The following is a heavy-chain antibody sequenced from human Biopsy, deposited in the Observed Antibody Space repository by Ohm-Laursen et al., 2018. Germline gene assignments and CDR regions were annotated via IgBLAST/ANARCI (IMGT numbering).Heavy chain of an antibody. J-gene: IGHJ4*02. CDR3: ARDDAVTVIRGLYY. CDR2: IYYSGTT. CDR1: GGSISSYY. V-gene: IGHV4-59*01. D-gene: IGHD2-21*02. Sequence: GTLSLTCIVSGGSISSYYWNWIRQPPGKGLEWIGYIYYSGTTDYSPSLKSRVTISIDKSKNQFFLKLSSVTAEDTGVYYCARDDAVTVIRGLYYWGQGALVTVSS.